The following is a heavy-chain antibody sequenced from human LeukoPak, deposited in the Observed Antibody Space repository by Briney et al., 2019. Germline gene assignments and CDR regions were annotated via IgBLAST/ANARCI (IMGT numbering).Heavy chain of an antibody. CDR3: ARPYSSGWYYFDY. D-gene: IGHD6-19*01. CDR2: IDVVGTST. J-gene: IGHJ4*02. V-gene: IGHV3-74*01. Sequence: GGSLRLSCAGSGFIFSNYWVHWVRQAPGKELVWVARIDVVGTSTYYADSVKGRFTISRDNSKNTLYLQMNSLRAEDTAVYYCARPYSSGWYYFDYWGQGTLVTVSS. CDR1: GFIFSNYW.